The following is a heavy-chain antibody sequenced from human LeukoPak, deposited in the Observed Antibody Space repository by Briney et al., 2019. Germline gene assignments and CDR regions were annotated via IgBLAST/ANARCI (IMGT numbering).Heavy chain of an antibody. V-gene: IGHV3-33*01. CDR2: IWYDGSNK. Sequence: PGGSLRLSCAASGFTFSSYGMHWVRQAPGKGLEWVAVIWYDGSNKYYADSVKGRFTISRDNSKNTLYLQMNSLRAEDTAVYYCARDVSQWLVKGFDYWGQGTLVTVSS. CDR3: ARDVSQWLVKGFDY. CDR1: GFTFSSYG. D-gene: IGHD6-19*01. J-gene: IGHJ4*02.